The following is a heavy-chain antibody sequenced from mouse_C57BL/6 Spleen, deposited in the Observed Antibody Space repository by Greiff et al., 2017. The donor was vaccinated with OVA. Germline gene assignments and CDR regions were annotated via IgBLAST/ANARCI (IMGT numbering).Heavy chain of an antibody. Sequence: VQLQQPGAELVKPGASVKLSCKASGYTFTSYWMHWVKQRPGGGLEWIGRIDPNSGGTKYNEKFKSKATLTVDKPSSTAYMQLSSLTSEDSAVYYCARLKYYAMDYWGQGTSVTVSS. CDR2: IDPNSGGT. CDR3: ARLKYYAMDY. V-gene: IGHV1-72*01. CDR1: GYTFTSYW. J-gene: IGHJ4*01.